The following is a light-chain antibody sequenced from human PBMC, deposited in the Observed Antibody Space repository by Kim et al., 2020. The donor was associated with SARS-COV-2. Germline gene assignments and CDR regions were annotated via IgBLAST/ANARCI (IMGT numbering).Light chain of an antibody. CDR2: STN. V-gene: IGLV8-61*01. J-gene: IGLJ3*02. CDR3: VLYMGSGISV. CDR1: SGSVSTSYY. Sequence: GGTVTLTCGLSSGSVSTSYYPSWYQQTPGQAPRTLIYSTNTRSSGVPDRFSGSILGNKAALTITGAQADDEFDYYCVLYMGSGISVFGGGTQLTVL.